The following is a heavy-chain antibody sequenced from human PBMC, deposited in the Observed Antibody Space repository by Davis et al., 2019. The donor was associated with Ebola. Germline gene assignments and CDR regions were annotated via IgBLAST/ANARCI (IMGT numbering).Heavy chain of an antibody. D-gene: IGHD1-26*01. CDR2: ISAYNGNT. CDR1: GYTFTSYG. V-gene: IGHV1-18*01. J-gene: IGHJ6*02. Sequence: ASVKVSCKASGYTFTSYGISWVRQAPGQGLEWMGWISAYNGNTNYAQKLQGRVTMTTDTSTSTAYMELRSLRSDDTAVYYCARVRGRELPTGYYYYYYGMDVWGQGTTVTVSS. CDR3: ARVRGRELPTGYYYYYYGMDV.